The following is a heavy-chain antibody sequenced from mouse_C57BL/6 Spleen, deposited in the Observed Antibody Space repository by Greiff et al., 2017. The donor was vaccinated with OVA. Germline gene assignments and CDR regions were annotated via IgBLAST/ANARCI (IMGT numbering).Heavy chain of an antibody. CDR2: IYPRSGNT. Sequence: QVQLQQSGAELARPGASVKLSCKASGYTFTSYGISWVKQRTGQGLEWIGEIYPRSGNTYYNEKFKGKATLTADKSSSTAYMELRSLTSEDSAVYFCAREGGTTTVVAPYYFDYWGQGTTLTVSS. J-gene: IGHJ2*01. CDR1: GYTFTSYG. CDR3: AREGGTTTVVAPYYFDY. D-gene: IGHD1-1*01. V-gene: IGHV1-81*01.